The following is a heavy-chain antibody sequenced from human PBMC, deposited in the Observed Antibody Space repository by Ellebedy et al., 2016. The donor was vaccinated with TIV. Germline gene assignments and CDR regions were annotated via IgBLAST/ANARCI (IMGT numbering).Heavy chain of an antibody. CDR2: IYYSGST. D-gene: IGHD6-6*01. J-gene: IGHJ4*02. CDR1: GGSISSYY. Sequence: SETLSLTXTVSGGSISSYYWSWIRQPPGKGLEWIGYIYYSGSTNYNPSLKSRVTISVDTSKNQFSLKLSSVTAADTAVYYCARVGYSSSSGSFDYWGQGTLVTVSS. CDR3: ARVGYSSSSGSFDY. V-gene: IGHV4-59*01.